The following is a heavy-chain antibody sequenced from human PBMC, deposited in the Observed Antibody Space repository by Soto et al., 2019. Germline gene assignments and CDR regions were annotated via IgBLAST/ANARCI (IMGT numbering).Heavy chain of an antibody. J-gene: IGHJ4*02. V-gene: IGHV4-59*01. Sequence: PSEILSLTCTVAGGSISSYYWRWIRQPPGKGLEWIGYIYYSGSTNYNPSLKSRVTISVDTSKNQFSLKLSSVTAADTAVYYCARAYGGYADYWGQGALVTVSS. CDR2: IYYSGST. CDR3: ARAYGGYADY. CDR1: GGSISSYY. D-gene: IGHD5-12*01.